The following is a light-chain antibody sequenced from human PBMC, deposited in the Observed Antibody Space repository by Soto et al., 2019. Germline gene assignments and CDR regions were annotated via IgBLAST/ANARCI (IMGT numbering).Light chain of an antibody. Sequence: QSALTQPASVSGSPGQSITISCTGTSCDVGGYNYVSWYQQHPDKAPKLMIFDVSSRPSGVSNRFSGSKSGSTASLTISGLQAEDEADYYCSSYTSSTHVVFGGGTQLTVL. CDR3: SSYTSSTHVV. CDR2: DVS. J-gene: IGLJ2*01. V-gene: IGLV2-14*03. CDR1: SCDVGGYNY.